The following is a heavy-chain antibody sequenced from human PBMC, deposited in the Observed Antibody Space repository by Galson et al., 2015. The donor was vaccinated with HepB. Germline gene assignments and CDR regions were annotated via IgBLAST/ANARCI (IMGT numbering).Heavy chain of an antibody. J-gene: IGHJ4*02. CDR2: ISSSSSYI. CDR3: ARDSPDYDFWSGSPEAGYYFDY. CDR1: GFTFSSYS. Sequence: SLRLSCAASGFTFSSYSMNWVRQAPGKGLEWVSSISSSSSYIYYADSVKGRFTISRDNAKNSLYLQMNSLRAEDTAVYYCARDSPDYDFWSGSPEAGYYFDYWGQGTLVTVSS. V-gene: IGHV3-21*01. D-gene: IGHD3-3*01.